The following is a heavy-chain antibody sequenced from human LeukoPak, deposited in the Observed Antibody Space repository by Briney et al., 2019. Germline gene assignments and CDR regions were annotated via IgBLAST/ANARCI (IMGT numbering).Heavy chain of an antibody. V-gene: IGHV4-59*01. J-gene: IGHJ6*02. CDR3: ARAYYDILPGYYSPVGMDV. Sequence: SETLSLTCTVSGGSISSYYWSWIRQPPGKGLEWIGYIYYSGSTNYNPSLKSRVTISVDSSRNQFSLMLSAETAANTAVYYFARAYYDILPGYYSPVGMDVWGQGTTVTVSS. CDR1: GGSISSYY. D-gene: IGHD3-9*01. CDR2: IYYSGST.